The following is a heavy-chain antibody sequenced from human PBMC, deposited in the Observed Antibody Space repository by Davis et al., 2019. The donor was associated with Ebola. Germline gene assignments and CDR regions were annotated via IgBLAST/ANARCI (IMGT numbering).Heavy chain of an antibody. CDR1: GYTFTSYG. D-gene: IGHD5-12*01. V-gene: IGHV1-18*01. CDR2: ISAYNGNT. J-gene: IGHJ4*02. Sequence: ASVKVSCKASGYTFTSYGISWVRQAPGQGLEWMGCISAYNGNTNYAHKLQGRVTMTTDTSTSTAYMELRSLRSDDTAVYYCARDLGDNTGYNLPYFDYWGQGTPVTVSS. CDR3: ARDLGDNTGYNLPYFDY.